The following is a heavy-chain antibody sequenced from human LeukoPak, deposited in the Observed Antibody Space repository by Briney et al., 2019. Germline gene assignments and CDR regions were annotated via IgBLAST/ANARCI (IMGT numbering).Heavy chain of an antibody. CDR3: AREDSSGYYCAY. CDR2: IIPIFGTA. V-gene: IGHV1-69*13. J-gene: IGHJ4*02. Sequence: SVKVSRKASGGTFSSYAISWVRQAPGQGLEWMGGIIPIFGTANYAQKFQGRVTITADESASTAYMELSSLRSEDTAVYYCAREDSSGYYCAYWGQGTLVTVSS. D-gene: IGHD3-22*01. CDR1: GGTFSSYA.